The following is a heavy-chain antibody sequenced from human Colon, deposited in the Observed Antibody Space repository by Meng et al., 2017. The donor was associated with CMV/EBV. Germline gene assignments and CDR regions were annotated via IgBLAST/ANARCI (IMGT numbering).Heavy chain of an antibody. CDR3: ARDQGSLTYDYGSGSLDY. CDR2: ISSSGSTI. CDR1: GFTFSDYY. V-gene: IGHV3-11*01. Sequence: GGSLRLSCAASGFTFSDYYMSWIRQAPGKGLEWVSYISSSGSTIYYADSVKGRFTISRDNAKNSLYLQMNSLRGEDTAVYYCARDQGSLTYDYGSGSLDYWGQGTLVTVSS. D-gene: IGHD3-10*01. J-gene: IGHJ4*02.